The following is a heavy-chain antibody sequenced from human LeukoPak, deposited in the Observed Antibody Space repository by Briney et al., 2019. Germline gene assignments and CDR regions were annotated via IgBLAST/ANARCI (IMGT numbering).Heavy chain of an antibody. CDR3: ARVRRWGIAAAGTFDY. CDR2: IYYSGST. V-gene: IGHV4-59*08. CDR1: GGSISSYY. Sequence: SETLSLTCTVPGGSISSYYWSWIRQPPGKGLEWIGSIYYSGSTYYNPSLKSRVTISVDTSKNQFSLKLSSVTAADTAVYYCARVRRWGIAAAGTFDYWGQGTLVTVSS. D-gene: IGHD6-13*01. J-gene: IGHJ4*02.